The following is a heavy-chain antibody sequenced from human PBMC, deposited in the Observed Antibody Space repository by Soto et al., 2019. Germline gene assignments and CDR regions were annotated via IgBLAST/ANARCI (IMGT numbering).Heavy chain of an antibody. J-gene: IGHJ1*01. Sequence: SGPTLVNPTQTLTLTCTFSGFSLSTSGVGVGWIRQPPGKALEWLALIYWDDDKRYSPSLKSRLTITKDTSKNQVVLTMINMDPVDTATYYCAHSFCSGGSCYAPDAEYFQHWGQGTLVTVSS. CDR1: GFSLSTSGVG. CDR3: AHSFCSGGSCYAPDAEYFQH. CDR2: IYWDDDK. D-gene: IGHD2-15*01. V-gene: IGHV2-5*02.